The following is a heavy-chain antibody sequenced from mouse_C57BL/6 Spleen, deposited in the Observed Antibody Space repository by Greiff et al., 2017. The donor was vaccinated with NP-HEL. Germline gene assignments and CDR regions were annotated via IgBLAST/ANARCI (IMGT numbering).Heavy chain of an antibody. CDR1: GFNIKDYY. V-gene: IGHV14-1*01. CDR2: IDPEDGDT. Sequence: EVQLQQSGAELVRPGASVKLSCTASGFNIKDYYMHWVKPRPDQGLEWIGRIDPEDGDTEYAPKFTGKATMTADTSSNTAYLQLSSLTSEDTAGDYWTTDCGSSYSFGYWGQGTTLTVSA. CDR3: TTDCGSSYSFGY. D-gene: IGHD1-1*01. J-gene: IGHJ2*01.